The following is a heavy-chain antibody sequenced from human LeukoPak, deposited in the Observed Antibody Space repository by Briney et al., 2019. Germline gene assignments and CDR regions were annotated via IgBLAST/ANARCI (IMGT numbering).Heavy chain of an antibody. CDR1: GYSFTNYN. V-gene: IGHV1-46*01. CDR3: ARDVDTAMVDDY. D-gene: IGHD5-18*01. CDR2: IKPSGDNT. Sequence: GASVKVSCKTSGYSFTNYNLHWVRQAPGQRLEWMGIIKPSGDNTNNAQKFQGRVTMTRDTSISTAYMELSRLRSDDTAVYYCARDVDTAMVDDYWGQGTLVTVSS. J-gene: IGHJ4*02.